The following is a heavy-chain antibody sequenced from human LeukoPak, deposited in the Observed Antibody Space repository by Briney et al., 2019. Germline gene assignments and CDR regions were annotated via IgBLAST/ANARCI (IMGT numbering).Heavy chain of an antibody. J-gene: IGHJ4*02. CDR2: MNPNSGNT. CDR3: ARGGSPMAVGDH. CDR1: GYTFTSYD. D-gene: IGHD6-19*01. Sequence: ASVKVSCKASGYTFTSYDINWMRQATGQGLEWMGWMNPNSGNTGYAQKFQGRVTMTRNTSISTAYMELSSLRSEDTAVYYCARGGSPMAVGDHWGQGTLVTVSS. V-gene: IGHV1-8*01.